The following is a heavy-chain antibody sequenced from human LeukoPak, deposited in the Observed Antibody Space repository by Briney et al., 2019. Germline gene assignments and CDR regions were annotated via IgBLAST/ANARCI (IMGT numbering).Heavy chain of an antibody. CDR2: IYTSGST. V-gene: IGHV4-61*02. D-gene: IGHD2-15*01. CDR3: ARVGLAATIDY. J-gene: IGHJ4*02. Sequence: SETLSLTCTVSGGSISSGSYYWSWLRQPAGKGLEWIGRIYTSGSTNYNPSLKSRVTISVDTSKNQFSLKLSSVTAADTAVYYCARVGLAATIDYWGQGTLVTVSS. CDR1: GGSISSGSYY.